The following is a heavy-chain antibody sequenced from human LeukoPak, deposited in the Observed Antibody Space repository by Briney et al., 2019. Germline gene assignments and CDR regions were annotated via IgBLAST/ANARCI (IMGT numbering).Heavy chain of an antibody. CDR1: GYTFTSYG. V-gene: IGHV1-69*13. J-gene: IGHJ6*03. D-gene: IGHD4-17*01. CDR3: AGGAMTTVNNYYYYYYMDV. CDR2: IIPIFGTA. Sequence: SVKVSCKASGYTFTSYGISWVRQAPGQGLEWMGGIIPIFGTANYAQKFQGRVTITADESTSTAYMELSSLRSEDTAAYYCAGGAMTTVNNYYYYYYMDVWGKGTTVTISS.